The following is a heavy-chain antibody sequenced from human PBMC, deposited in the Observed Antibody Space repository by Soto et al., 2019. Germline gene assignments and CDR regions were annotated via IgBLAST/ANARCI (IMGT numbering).Heavy chain of an antibody. CDR2: IVVGSGNT. Sequence: QLQLVQAGPEVKKPGTSVKVSCKASGFTFTSSAVQWVRQARGQRLEWIGWIVVGSGNTNYAQKFQERVTMTRDMSTSTSYMELSSLRSEDTAVYYCAANNWNNAEYYDYYGMDVWGQGTTVTVSS. CDR1: GFTFTSSA. D-gene: IGHD1-20*01. V-gene: IGHV1-58*01. J-gene: IGHJ6*02. CDR3: AANNWNNAEYYDYYGMDV.